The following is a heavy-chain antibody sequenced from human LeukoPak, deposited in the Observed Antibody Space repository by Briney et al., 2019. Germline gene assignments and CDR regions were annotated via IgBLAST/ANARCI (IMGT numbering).Heavy chain of an antibody. V-gene: IGHV4-59*12. CDR2: IYYSGST. Sequence: PSETLSLTCTVSGGSISSYYWSWIRQPPGKGLEWIGYIYYSGSTNYNPSLKSRVTISVDTSKNQFYLKVNSVTAADTAMYFCARDPRFSPFDYWGQGALATVSS. CDR3: ARDPRFSPFDY. CDR1: GGSISSYY. J-gene: IGHJ4*02.